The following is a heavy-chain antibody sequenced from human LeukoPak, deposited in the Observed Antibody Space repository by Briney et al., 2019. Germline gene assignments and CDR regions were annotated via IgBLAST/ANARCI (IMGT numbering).Heavy chain of an antibody. V-gene: IGHV3-15*01. J-gene: IGHJ4*02. Sequence: GGSLRLSCAASRFTFSNAWMNWVRQAPGKGLEWVGRIKSKVDGETTDYAAPVKGRFTISRDDSNNMVYLQMNSLKIEDTAVYYCAIDEPNYAPYDFDYWGQGTLVTVSS. CDR1: RFTFSNAW. D-gene: IGHD4/OR15-4a*01. CDR3: AIDEPNYAPYDFDY. CDR2: IKSKVDGETT.